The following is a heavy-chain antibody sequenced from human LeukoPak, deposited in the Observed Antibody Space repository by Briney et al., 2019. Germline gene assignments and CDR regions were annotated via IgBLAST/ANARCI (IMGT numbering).Heavy chain of an antibody. V-gene: IGHV1-24*01. CDR2: FDPEDGET. CDR1: GYTLTELS. D-gene: IGHD6-19*01. J-gene: IGHJ5*02. Sequence: ASVKVSCKASGYTLTELSMHWVRQAPGKGLEWMGGFDPEDGETIYAQKFQGRVTMTEDTSTDTAYMELSSLRSEDTAVYYCATDSHSSGWYWFDPWGQGTLVTVSS. CDR3: ATDSHSSGWYWFDP.